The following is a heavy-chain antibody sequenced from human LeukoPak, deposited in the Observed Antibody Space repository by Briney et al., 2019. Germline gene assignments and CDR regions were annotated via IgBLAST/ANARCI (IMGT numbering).Heavy chain of an antibody. V-gene: IGHV4-31*03. Sequence: SQTLSLTCTVSGGSTSSGGYYWSWIRQHPGKGLEWIGYIYYSGSTYYNPSFKSRVTISVDTSKNQFSLKLSSVTAADTAVYYCARDRGRIQLWQRVDWYFDLWGRGTLVTVSS. CDR2: IYYSGST. D-gene: IGHD5-18*01. CDR1: GGSTSSGGYY. J-gene: IGHJ2*01. CDR3: ARDRGRIQLWQRVDWYFDL.